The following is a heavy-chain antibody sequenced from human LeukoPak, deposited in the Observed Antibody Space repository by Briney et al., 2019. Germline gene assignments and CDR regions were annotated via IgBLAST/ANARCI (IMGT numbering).Heavy chain of an antibody. D-gene: IGHD6-13*01. CDR1: GFIFSKYG. J-gene: IGHJ4*02. CDR2: INDKGVDK. V-gene: IGHV3-30*02. Sequence: QPGGSLRLSCGASGFIFSKYGMHWVRQAPGKGLEWVAFINDKGVDKNYADSVKGRFTISRDNAKNSLYLQMNSLRAEDTAVYYCEAGTSYWGQGTLVTVSS. CDR3: EAGTSY.